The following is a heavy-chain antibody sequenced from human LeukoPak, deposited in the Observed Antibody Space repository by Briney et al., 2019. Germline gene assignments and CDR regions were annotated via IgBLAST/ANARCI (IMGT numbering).Heavy chain of an antibody. CDR2: ISYDGSNK. Sequence: GRSLRLSCAASGFTFSSYAMHWVRQAPGKGLEWVAVISYDGSNKYYADSVKGRFTISRDNSKNTLYLQMNSLRAEDTAVYYCAKGKYYGDPRLYFDYWGQGTLVTVSS. CDR3: AKGKYYGDPRLYFDY. V-gene: IGHV3-30-3*01. J-gene: IGHJ4*02. D-gene: IGHD4-17*01. CDR1: GFTFSSYA.